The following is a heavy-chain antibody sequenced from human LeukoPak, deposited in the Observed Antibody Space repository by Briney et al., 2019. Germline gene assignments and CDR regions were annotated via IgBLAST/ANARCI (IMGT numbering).Heavy chain of an antibody. J-gene: IGHJ3*02. Sequence: ASVKVSCKASGYTFTGYYMHWVRQAPGRGLEWMGWINPNSGGTNYAQKFQGRVTMTRDTSISTAYMELSRLRSDDTAVYYCARDLGTTVNAFDIWGQGTMVTVSS. CDR3: ARDLGTTVNAFDI. D-gene: IGHD4-17*01. CDR1: GYTFTGYY. CDR2: INPNSGGT. V-gene: IGHV1-2*02.